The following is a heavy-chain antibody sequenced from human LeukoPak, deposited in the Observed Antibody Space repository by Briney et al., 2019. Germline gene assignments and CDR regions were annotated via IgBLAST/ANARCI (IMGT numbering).Heavy chain of an antibody. V-gene: IGHV4-59*08. J-gene: IGHJ4*02. CDR1: GGSISSYY. Sequence: PSETLSLTCSVSGGSISSYYWSWIRQPPGKGPEWIGYIYNSGSTNYDPSLKSRVTISVDTSKNQFSLKLSSVTAADTAVYYCARRTYYYDSSGPSYYFDYWGQGTLVTVSS. D-gene: IGHD3-22*01. CDR3: ARRTYYYDSSGPSYYFDY. CDR2: IYNSGST.